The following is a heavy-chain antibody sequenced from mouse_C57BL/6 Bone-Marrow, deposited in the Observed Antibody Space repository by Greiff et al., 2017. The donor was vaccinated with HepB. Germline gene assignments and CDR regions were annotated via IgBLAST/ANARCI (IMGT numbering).Heavy chain of an antibody. D-gene: IGHD1-1*01. Sequence: EVQLQESVAELVRPGASVKLSCTASGFNIKNTYMHWVKQRPEQGLEWIGRIDPANGNTKYAPKFQGKATITADTSSNTAYLQLSSLTSEDTAIFYCAVYGSSCHWYFDVWGTGTTVTVSS. CDR3: AVYGSSCHWYFDV. V-gene: IGHV14-3*01. J-gene: IGHJ1*03. CDR2: IDPANGNT. CDR1: GFNIKNTY.